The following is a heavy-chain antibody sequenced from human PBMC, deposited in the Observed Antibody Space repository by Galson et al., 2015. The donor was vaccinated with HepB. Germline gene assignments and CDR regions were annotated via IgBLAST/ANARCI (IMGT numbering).Heavy chain of an antibody. CDR3: ARSSALGIVGVREDY. Sequence: SVKVSCKASGYTFTSYGISWVRQAPGQGLEWMGWISAYNGNTNYAQKLQGRVTMTTDTSTSTAYMELKSLRSDDTAVYYCARSSALGIVGVREDYWGQGTLVTVSS. CDR2: ISAYNGNT. D-gene: IGHD1-26*01. V-gene: IGHV1-18*04. J-gene: IGHJ4*02. CDR1: GYTFTSYG.